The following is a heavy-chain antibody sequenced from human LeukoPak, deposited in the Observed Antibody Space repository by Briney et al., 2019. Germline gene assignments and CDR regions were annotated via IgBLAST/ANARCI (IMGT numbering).Heavy chain of an antibody. CDR3: ASAIYSSSWYY. CDR1: GGSISSSSYY. D-gene: IGHD6-13*01. V-gene: IGHV4-39*01. Sequence: SETLSLTCTVSGGSISSSSYYWGWIRQPPGKGLEWIGSIYYSGSTYYNPSLKSRVTISVDTSKNQFSLKLSSVTAADTAVYYCASAIYSSSWYYWGQGTQVTVSS. J-gene: IGHJ4*02. CDR2: IYYSGST.